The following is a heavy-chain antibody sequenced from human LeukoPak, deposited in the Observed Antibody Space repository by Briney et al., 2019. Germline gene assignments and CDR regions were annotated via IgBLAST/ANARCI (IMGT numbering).Heavy chain of an antibody. D-gene: IGHD5-12*01. CDR3: SKDRVGYSGYDGAYFDS. CDR1: RFTFSSYT. V-gene: IGHV3-21*04. CDR2: IDPSSTYI. Sequence: GGSLRLSCSASRFTFSSYTMNWARQAPGKGLEWVSSIDPSSTYIYYADSVKGRFTISRDNSKNTVYLQMNSLTAEDTAVYYCSKDRVGYSGYDGAYFDSWGHGTLVTVSS. J-gene: IGHJ4*01.